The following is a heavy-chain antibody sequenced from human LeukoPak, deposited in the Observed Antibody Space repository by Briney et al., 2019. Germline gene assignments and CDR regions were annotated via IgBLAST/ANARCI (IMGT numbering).Heavy chain of an antibody. CDR1: GGSISSSSYY. D-gene: IGHD3-3*01. Sequence: SETLSLTCTVSGGSISSSSYYWGWIRQPPGKGLEWIGSIYYSGSTYYNPSLKSRVTISVDTSKNQFSLKLSSVTAADTAVYYCARSTRDYDFWSGYHYYYYGMDVWGQGTTVTVSS. J-gene: IGHJ6*02. CDR2: IYYSGST. V-gene: IGHV4-39*01. CDR3: ARSTRDYDFWSGYHYYYYGMDV.